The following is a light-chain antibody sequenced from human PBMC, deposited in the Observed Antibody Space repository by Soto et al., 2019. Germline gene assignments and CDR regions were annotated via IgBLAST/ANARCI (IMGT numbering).Light chain of an antibody. Sequence: QSVLTQPPSVSGAPGRRVTISCTGRSSNIGAGYDVHWYQQLPGPAPKLLIYGNSNRPSGVPDRFSGSKSGTSASLAITGLQAEDEADYYCQSYDSSLSGSVFGGGTKLTVL. J-gene: IGLJ2*01. CDR3: QSYDSSLSGSV. CDR1: SSNIGAGYD. CDR2: GNS. V-gene: IGLV1-40*01.